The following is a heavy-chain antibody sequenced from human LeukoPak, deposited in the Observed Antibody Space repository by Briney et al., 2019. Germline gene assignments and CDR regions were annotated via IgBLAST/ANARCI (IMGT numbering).Heavy chain of an antibody. J-gene: IGHJ4*02. CDR2: FWHDGDTK. D-gene: IGHD4-23*01. V-gene: IGHV3-33*01. CDR3: ARDGGQTVVTPPFRERPLAY. Sequence: PGGSLRLSCEGSGFDFKSVGMHWVRQAPGRGLEWLAVFWHDGDTKFYADSVKGRFTISRDNSKNTLYLQMNSLRAEDTAVYYCARDGGQTVVTPPFRERPLAYWGQGTLVTVSS. CDR1: GFDFKSVG.